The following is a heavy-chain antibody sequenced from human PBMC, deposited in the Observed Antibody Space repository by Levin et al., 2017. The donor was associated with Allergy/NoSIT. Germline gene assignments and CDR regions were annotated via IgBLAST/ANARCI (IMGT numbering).Heavy chain of an antibody. Sequence: GGSLRLSCAASGFTFSSYAMGWVRQAPGKGLEWVSAIAASGGSTYYADSVKGRFTISRDNSKNTLYLQMNSLRAEDTAVYYCARDRPNSGWFFDYWGQGTLVTVSS. V-gene: IGHV3-23*01. CDR2: IAASGGST. D-gene: IGHD6-19*01. J-gene: IGHJ4*02. CDR3: ARDRPNSGWFFDY. CDR1: GFTFSSYA.